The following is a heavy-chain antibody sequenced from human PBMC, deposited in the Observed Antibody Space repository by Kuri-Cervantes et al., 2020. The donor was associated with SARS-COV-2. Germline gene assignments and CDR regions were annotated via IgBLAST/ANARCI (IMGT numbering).Heavy chain of an antibody. V-gene: IGHV3-64D*08. CDR3: AREDSYGYGDY. CDR1: GFTFSSYA. J-gene: IGHJ4*02. D-gene: IGHD5-18*01. Sequence: GESLKISCSASGFTFSSYAMHWVRQAPGKGLEYVSAISSNGGSTYYADSVKGRFTISRDNSKNTLYLQMSSLRAEDTAVYYCAREDSYGYGDYWGQGTLVTVSS. CDR2: ISSNGGST.